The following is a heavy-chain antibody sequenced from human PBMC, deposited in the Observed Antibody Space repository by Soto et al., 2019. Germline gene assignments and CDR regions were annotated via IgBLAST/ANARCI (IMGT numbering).Heavy chain of an antibody. CDR2: IYSGGST. CDR1: GFTVSSNY. J-gene: IGHJ3*02. Sequence: GGSLRLSCAASGFTVSSNYMSWVRQAPGKGLEWVSVIYSGGSTYYADSVKGRFTISRDNSKNTLYLQMNSLRAEDTAVYYCAAGSYSSSWTNEPGWAFDIWGQGTMVTVSS. CDR3: AAGSYSSSWTNEPGWAFDI. V-gene: IGHV3-66*01. D-gene: IGHD6-13*01.